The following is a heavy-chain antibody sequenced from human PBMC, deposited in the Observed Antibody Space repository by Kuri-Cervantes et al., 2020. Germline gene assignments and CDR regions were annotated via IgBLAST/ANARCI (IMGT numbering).Heavy chain of an antibody. D-gene: IGHD3-10*01. CDR1: GFTVSSNY. Sequence: GGSLRLSCAASGFTVSSNYMSWVRQAPWKGLEWVSVIYSGGSTYYADSVKGRFTISRDNSKNTLYLQMNSLRAEDTAVYYCARDERSRITMVRGVIMAYWGQGTLVTVSS. J-gene: IGHJ4*02. CDR3: ARDERSRITMVRGVIMAY. V-gene: IGHV3-66*02. CDR2: IYSGGST.